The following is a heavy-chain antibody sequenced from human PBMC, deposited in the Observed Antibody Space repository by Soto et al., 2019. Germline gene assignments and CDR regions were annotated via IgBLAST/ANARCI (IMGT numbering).Heavy chain of an antibody. V-gene: IGHV3-53*02. J-gene: IGHJ4*02. CDR1: GFSVSSKY. D-gene: IGHD3-10*01. CDR2: TYTGGNT. Sequence: EAQLVETGGGLIQPGGSLRLSCAASGFSVSSKYMIWVRQAPGKGLEWVSVTYTGGNTYYANSVKGRFTVSRDISKNTLYLQMNSLSAEDTAVYYCAREVYAYGLDYWGQGSLVTVSS. CDR3: AREVYAYGLDY.